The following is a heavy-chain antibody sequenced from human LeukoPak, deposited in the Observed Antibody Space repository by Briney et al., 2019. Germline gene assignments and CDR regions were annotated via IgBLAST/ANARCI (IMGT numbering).Heavy chain of an antibody. CDR1: GFTFSNYV. CDR2: LSGSGGST. Sequence: QPGGSLKLSCVGSGFTFSNYVMSWVRQAPGKGLEWVSALSGSGGSTYYADSVKGRFTISRDNSKNTPYLQVDTLRAEDTAVYYCAKGSAAGRPYYFDNWGQGTLVTVSS. CDR3: AKGSAAGRPYYFDN. V-gene: IGHV3-23*01. D-gene: IGHD6-6*01. J-gene: IGHJ4*02.